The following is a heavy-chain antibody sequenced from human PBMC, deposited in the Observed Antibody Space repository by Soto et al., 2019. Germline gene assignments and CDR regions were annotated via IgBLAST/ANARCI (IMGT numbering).Heavy chain of an antibody. J-gene: IGHJ4*02. Sequence: GGSLRLSCAVSGFTFSGYGMHWVRQAPGKGLEWVAVIWFDGSYKNYADSVKGRFTISRDDSKSTLYLQMNSLRAEDTAVYYCTRDRDSRRGWDYFDHWGQGTLVTVSS. CDR1: GFTFSGYG. CDR2: IWFDGSYK. CDR3: TRDRDSRRGWDYFDH. D-gene: IGHD4-4*01. V-gene: IGHV3-33*01.